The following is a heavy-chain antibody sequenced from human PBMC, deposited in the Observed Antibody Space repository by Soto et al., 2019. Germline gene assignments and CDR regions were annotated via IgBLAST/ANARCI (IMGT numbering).Heavy chain of an antibody. D-gene: IGHD3-16*01. CDR3: ARLETLTYHNTRGTDLDF. CDR1: GGTFGSHT. CDR2: IIPVFNAA. J-gene: IGHJ4*02. V-gene: IGHV1-69*06. Sequence: QVQLVQSGAEVKKPGSSVRVSCKVSGGTFGSHTFTWVRQAPGQGLEWMGEIIPVFNAANYAQRFQDRVTITEDRSATTVYVELSRRTSADTATYYCARLETLTYHNTRGTDLDFWGQGTLVIVSS.